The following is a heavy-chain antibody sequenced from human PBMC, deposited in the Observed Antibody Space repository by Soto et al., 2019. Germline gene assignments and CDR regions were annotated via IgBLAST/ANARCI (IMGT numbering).Heavy chain of an antibody. CDR2: IIPIFGRA. CDR3: ARELRQLVDYYGIDI. Sequence: QVQLVQSGAEVKKPGSSVKVSCKASGGTFSSYAISWVREAPGQGVEXMGGIIPIFGRADYAQKFQGGVTITADESTSTDHKELSSPRSEDTAVYYCARELRQLVDYYGIDIWGQGTTVTVSS. J-gene: IGHJ6*02. V-gene: IGHV1-69*19. D-gene: IGHD6-6*01. CDR1: GGTFSSYA.